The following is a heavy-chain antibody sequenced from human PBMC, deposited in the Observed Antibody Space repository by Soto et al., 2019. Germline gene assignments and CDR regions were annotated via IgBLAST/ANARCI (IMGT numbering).Heavy chain of an antibody. Sequence: SETLSLTCTVSGGSISSYYWSWIRQPPGKGLEWIGYIYYSGSTNYNPSLKSRVTISVDTSKNQFSLKLSSVTAADTAAYYCARGVEYYDFWSGYLYYFDYWGQGTLVTVLL. V-gene: IGHV4-59*01. D-gene: IGHD3-3*01. CDR2: IYYSGST. CDR1: GGSISSYY. CDR3: ARGVEYYDFWSGYLYYFDY. J-gene: IGHJ4*02.